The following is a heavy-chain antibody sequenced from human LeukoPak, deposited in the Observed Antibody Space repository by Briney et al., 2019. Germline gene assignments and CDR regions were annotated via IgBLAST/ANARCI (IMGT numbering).Heavy chain of an antibody. D-gene: IGHD3-22*01. J-gene: IGHJ3*02. CDR3: ARGGGITMIVQAFDI. CDR2: INHSGST. V-gene: IGHV4-34*01. CDR1: GGSFSGYY. Sequence: PSETLSLTCAVYGGSFSGYYWSWIRQTPGKGLEWIGEINHSGSTNYNPSLKSRVTISVDTSKIQFSLKLSSVTAADTAVYYCARGGGITMIVQAFDIWGQGTMVTVSS.